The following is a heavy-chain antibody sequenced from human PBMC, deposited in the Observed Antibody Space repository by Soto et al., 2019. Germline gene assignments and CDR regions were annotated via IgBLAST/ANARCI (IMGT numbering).Heavy chain of an antibody. V-gene: IGHV1-2*02. D-gene: IGHD5-12*01. Sequence: QVQLVQSGAEVKKPGASVKVSCKASGYTFTDYYMHWVRQSPGQGLEWMGWIHPNSGVTKFPQKFQGRAIMTRDTSISTVYMELSRLTSDDTAVYYCARAGLTTLELATTYWGQGTLVTVSS. CDR3: ARAGLTTLELATTY. CDR1: GYTFTDYY. CDR2: IHPNSGVT. J-gene: IGHJ4*02.